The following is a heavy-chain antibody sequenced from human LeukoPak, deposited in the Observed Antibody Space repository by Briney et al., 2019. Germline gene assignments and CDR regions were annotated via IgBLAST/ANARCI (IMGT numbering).Heavy chain of an antibody. CDR2: IYYSGST. Sequence: SETLSLTCTVSGGSISSSSYYWGWIRQPPGKGLEWIGSIYYSGSTNYNPSLKSRVTISVDTSKNQFSLKLSSVTAADTAVYYCARSSSGSYVWFDPWGQGTLVTVSS. V-gene: IGHV4-39*07. CDR3: ARSSSGSYVWFDP. J-gene: IGHJ5*02. D-gene: IGHD3-10*01. CDR1: GGSISSSSYY.